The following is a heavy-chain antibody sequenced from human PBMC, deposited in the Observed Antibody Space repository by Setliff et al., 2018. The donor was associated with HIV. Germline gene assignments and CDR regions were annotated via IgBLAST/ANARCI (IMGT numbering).Heavy chain of an antibody. CDR3: ARESRGYSYGLGSFDAFDI. Sequence: SETLSLTCTVSGYSISSGYYWGFIRQPPGKGLEWIGSIFHSGSDYYSPSLKSRVSMSVDTSRNQFSLKLSSVTAADTAVYYCARESRGYSYGLGSFDAFDIWGQGTMVTVS. D-gene: IGHD5-18*01. V-gene: IGHV4-38-2*02. J-gene: IGHJ3*02. CDR2: IFHSGSD. CDR1: GYSISSGYY.